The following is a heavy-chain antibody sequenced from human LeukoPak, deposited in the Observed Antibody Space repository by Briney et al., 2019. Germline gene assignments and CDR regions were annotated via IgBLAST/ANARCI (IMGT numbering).Heavy chain of an antibody. Sequence: PSETLSLTCTVSGVSISSSRYYWGWIRQPPGKGLEWIGSIYYSGSIYYNPSLRSRVNISVDTSRNQFSLKLSSVTAADTAVYYCATPYSGGYHGLDIWGQGTMITVSS. D-gene: IGHD1-26*01. J-gene: IGHJ3*02. CDR1: GVSISSSRYY. CDR3: ATPYSGGYHGLDI. CDR2: IYYSGSI. V-gene: IGHV4-39*01.